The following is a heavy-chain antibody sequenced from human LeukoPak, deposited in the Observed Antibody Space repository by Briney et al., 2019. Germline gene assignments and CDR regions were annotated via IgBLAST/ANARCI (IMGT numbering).Heavy chain of an antibody. V-gene: IGHV3-21*01. CDR2: ISSSSSYI. D-gene: IGHD5-18*01. CDR3: GSDTATGGYAFDI. Sequence: GGSLRLSCAASGFTFSSYSMNWVRQAPGKGLEWVSSISSSSSYIYYADSVKGRFTISRDNAKNSLYLQMNSLRAEDTAVYYCGSDTATGGYAFDIWGQGTVVTVSS. J-gene: IGHJ3*02. CDR1: GFTFSSYS.